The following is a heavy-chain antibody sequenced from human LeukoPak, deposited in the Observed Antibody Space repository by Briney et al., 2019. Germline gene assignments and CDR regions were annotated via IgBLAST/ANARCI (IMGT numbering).Heavy chain of an antibody. CDR1: GFSFSSSG. Sequence: GGSLRLSCAASGFSFSSSGMHWVRQAPGKGPEWVAFTRFDDSYKAYGDSVKGRFTISRDNSKNTLYLRMDSLRSDDTAVYYCAKSSAGITWFDPWGQGTLVTVSS. CDR2: TRFDDSYK. D-gene: IGHD1-1*01. CDR3: AKSSAGITWFDP. V-gene: IGHV3-30*02. J-gene: IGHJ5*02.